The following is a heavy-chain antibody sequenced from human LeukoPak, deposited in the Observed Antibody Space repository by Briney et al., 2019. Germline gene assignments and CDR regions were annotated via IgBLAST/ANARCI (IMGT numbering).Heavy chain of an antibody. CDR1: GGSISSFY. CDR3: ARSLGGGVDYYSGD. Sequence: SETLSLTCTVSGGSISSFYWSWIRQPPGKGLEWIGYIHYSGSTNYNPSLKSRVTISVDTSKNQFSLNLSSVTAADTAVYYCARSLGGGVDYYSGDWGQGTLVNVFS. D-gene: IGHD3-16*01. V-gene: IGHV4-59*01. J-gene: IGHJ4*02. CDR2: IHYSGST.